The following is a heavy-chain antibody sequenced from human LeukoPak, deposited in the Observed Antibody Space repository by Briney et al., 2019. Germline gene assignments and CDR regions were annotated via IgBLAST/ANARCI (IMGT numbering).Heavy chain of an antibody. Sequence: GGSLRLSCVGSGFTFSNYAMSWVRQAPGKGLDWVSVISGSAHKIRYADSVKGRFTISRDNSENTVYLQMNNLRAEDTAVYYCAGRITGYSSGYVYWGQGTLVTVSS. CDR1: GFTFSNYA. V-gene: IGHV3-23*01. CDR3: AGRITGYSSGYVY. J-gene: IGHJ4*02. D-gene: IGHD5-18*01. CDR2: ISGSAHKI.